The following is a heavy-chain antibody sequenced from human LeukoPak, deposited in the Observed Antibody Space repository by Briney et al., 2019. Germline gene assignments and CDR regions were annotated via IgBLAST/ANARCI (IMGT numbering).Heavy chain of an antibody. Sequence: GGSLRLSCAAPGFTFSSYWMSWVRQAPGKGLEWVANIKQDGSEKYYVDSVKGRFTISRDNAKNSLYLQMNSLRAEDTAVYYCARFIDYWGQGTLVTVSS. CDR2: IKQDGSEK. V-gene: IGHV3-7*01. J-gene: IGHJ4*02. CDR1: GFTFSSYW. CDR3: ARFIDY.